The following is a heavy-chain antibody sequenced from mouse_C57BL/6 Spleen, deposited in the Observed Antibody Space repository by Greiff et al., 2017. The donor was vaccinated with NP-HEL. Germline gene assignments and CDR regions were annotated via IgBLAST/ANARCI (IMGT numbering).Heavy chain of an antibody. J-gene: IGHJ1*03. D-gene: IGHD1-1*01. Sequence: EVKLQESVAELVRPGASVKLSCTASGFNIKNTYMHWVKQRPEQGLEWIGRIDPANGNTKYAPKFQGKATITADTSSNTAYLQLSSLTSEDTAIYYCARSVYGSSKDWYFDVWGTGTTVTVSS. V-gene: IGHV14-3*01. CDR1: GFNIKNTY. CDR3: ARSVYGSSKDWYFDV. CDR2: IDPANGNT.